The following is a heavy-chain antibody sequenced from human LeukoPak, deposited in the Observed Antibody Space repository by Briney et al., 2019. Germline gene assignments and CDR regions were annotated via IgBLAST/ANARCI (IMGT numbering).Heavy chain of an antibody. Sequence: PGGSLRLSCAASGFTSSSYAMSWVRQAPGKGLEWVSAISGSGGSTYYADSVKGRFTISTDNSKNTLYLQMNSLRAADTAVYYCAKDSMAVTVNFDYWGQGTLVTVFS. J-gene: IGHJ4*02. V-gene: IGHV3-23*01. D-gene: IGHD2-21*02. CDR2: ISGSGGST. CDR1: GFTSSSYA. CDR3: AKDSMAVTVNFDY.